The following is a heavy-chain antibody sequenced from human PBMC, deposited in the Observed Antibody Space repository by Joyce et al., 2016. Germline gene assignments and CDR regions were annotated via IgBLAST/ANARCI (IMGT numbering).Heavy chain of an antibody. CDR1: GFTFSTTW. V-gene: IGHV3-7*01. Sequence: EVQLVESGGGLVQPGGSLRLSCAASGFTFSTTWMTWVGQSPGKGPEWVANIKPDGSEKYYVGSVKGRFTISRDNAKNSLSLLMNSLRVDDTAVYYCATGGGMDVWGQGTTVTVSS. J-gene: IGHJ6*02. CDR2: IKPDGSEK. CDR3: ATGGGMDV.